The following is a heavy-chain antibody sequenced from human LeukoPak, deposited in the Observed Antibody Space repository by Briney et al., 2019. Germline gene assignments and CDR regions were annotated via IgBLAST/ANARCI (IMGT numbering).Heavy chain of an antibody. V-gene: IGHV4-34*01. J-gene: IGHJ6*02. CDR2: INHSGST. CDR1: GGSFSGYY. CDR3: ARLGCSSSSCPPDGMDV. D-gene: IGHD2-2*01. Sequence: PSETLSLTCAVYGGSFSGYYWSWIRQPPGKGLEWIGEINHSGSTNYNPSLKSRVTISLDTSKNQFSLKLTSVTAADTAVYYCARLGCSSSSCPPDGMDVWGQGTTVTVSS.